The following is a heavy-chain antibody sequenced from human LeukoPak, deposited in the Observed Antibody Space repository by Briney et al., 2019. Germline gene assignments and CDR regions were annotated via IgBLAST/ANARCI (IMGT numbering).Heavy chain of an antibody. CDR1: GFTFSSYA. V-gene: IGHV3-23*01. CDR2: ISGSGGST. D-gene: IGHD3-3*01. CDR3: ASGYYDFWSGYYPIDY. J-gene: IGHJ4*02. Sequence: GGSLRLSCAASGFTFSSYATSWVRQAPGKGLEWVSAISGSGGSTYYADSVKGRFTIYRDNSKKPMYLQMNSLRDEDTAVYYCASGYYDFWSGYYPIDYWGQGTLVTVSS.